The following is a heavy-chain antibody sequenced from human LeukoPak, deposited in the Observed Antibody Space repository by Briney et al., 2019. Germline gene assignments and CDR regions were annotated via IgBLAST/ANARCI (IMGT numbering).Heavy chain of an antibody. V-gene: IGHV3-21*01. D-gene: IGHD1-26*01. CDR3: ARSSGSYLNFDY. CDR1: GFTFSSHG. Sequence: GGSLRLSCAASGFTFSSHGMSWVRQAPGKGLEWVSTISGSGDYTYYADSVKGRFTISRDNAKNSLCLQMNSLRAEDTAVYYCARSSGSYLNFDYWGQGTLVTVSS. CDR2: ISGSGDYT. J-gene: IGHJ4*02.